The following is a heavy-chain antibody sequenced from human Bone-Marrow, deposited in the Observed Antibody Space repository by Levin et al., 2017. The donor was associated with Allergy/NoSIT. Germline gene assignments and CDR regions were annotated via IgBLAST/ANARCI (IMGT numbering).Heavy chain of an antibody. D-gene: IGHD4-17*01. J-gene: IGHJ4*02. Sequence: PGGSLRLSCAASGFTFSSYAMSWVRQAPGKGLEWVSGISGTGGSTYYADSVRGRFTISRDNSKNTLYLQMNSLRAEDTAVYYCAKDYGDYGGGFDYWGQGTLVTVSS. CDR3: AKDYGDYGGGFDY. CDR1: GFTFSSYA. V-gene: IGHV3-23*01. CDR2: ISGTGGST.